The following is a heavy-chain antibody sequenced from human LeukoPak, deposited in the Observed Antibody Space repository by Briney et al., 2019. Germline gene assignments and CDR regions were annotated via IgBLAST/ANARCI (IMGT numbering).Heavy chain of an antibody. CDR3: ARVTYSSGWYGSYYFDY. CDR1: GFTFSSYW. J-gene: IGHJ4*02. CDR2: INSDGSST. D-gene: IGHD6-19*01. V-gene: IGHV3-74*01. Sequence: GGSLRLSCAASGFTFSSYWMHWVRQAPGKGLVWVSRINSDGSSTSYADSVKGRFTISRDNAKNTLYLQMNSLRAEDTAVYYCARVTYSSGWYGSYYFDYWGQGTLVTVSS.